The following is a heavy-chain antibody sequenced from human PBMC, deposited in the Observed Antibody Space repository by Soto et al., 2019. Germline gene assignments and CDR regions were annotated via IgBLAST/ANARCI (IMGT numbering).Heavy chain of an antibody. CDR1: GYTFTSYG. V-gene: IGHV1-18*01. CDR3: ARDTSRAEYDY. Sequence: QVQLVQSGAEVKKPGASVKVSCKASGYTFTSYGISWVRQAPGQGLEWMGWINVYNGNTNYAQKLQGRVTMTTDTSTSTAYLDLRSLRSDDTAVYFCARDTSRAEYDYWGQGTLVPVSS. D-gene: IGHD3-10*01. CDR2: INVYNGNT. J-gene: IGHJ4*02.